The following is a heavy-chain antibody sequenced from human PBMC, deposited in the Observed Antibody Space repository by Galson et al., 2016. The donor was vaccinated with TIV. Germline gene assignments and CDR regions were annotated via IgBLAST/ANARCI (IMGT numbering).Heavy chain of an antibody. Sequence: QSGAEVKKPVESLRTSCKGSGYSFTRYWINCVRQMPGKGLEWIARIDPSGSYTNYSPSYQGHVTISVDKSVDTADLQWSSLKASDTAIYYCARGVSSGSAWLDPWGQGTLVSVSS. J-gene: IGHJ5*02. CDR3: ARGVSSGSAWLDP. CDR2: IDPSGSYT. V-gene: IGHV5-10-1*01. CDR1: GYSFTRYW. D-gene: IGHD3-10*01.